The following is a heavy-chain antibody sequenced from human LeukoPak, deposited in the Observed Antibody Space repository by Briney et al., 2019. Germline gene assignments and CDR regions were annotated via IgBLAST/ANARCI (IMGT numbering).Heavy chain of an antibody. V-gene: IGHV5-51*01. Sequence: GESLKISCKGSGNSFTSYFIAWVRQMPGKGLEWMGIIYPGDSDTRYSPSFQGQVTISADKSINTAYLQWGSLEASDTAMYYCARQYILGSTKAPLDLWGQGTLVTVSS. CDR1: GNSFTSYF. CDR2: IYPGDSDT. CDR3: ARQYILGSTKAPLDL. J-gene: IGHJ5*02. D-gene: IGHD1-26*01.